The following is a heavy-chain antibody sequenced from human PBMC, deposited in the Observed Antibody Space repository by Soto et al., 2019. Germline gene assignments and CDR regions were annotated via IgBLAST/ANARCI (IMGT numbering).Heavy chain of an antibody. CDR2: ITPMFGTP. D-gene: IGHD3-22*01. V-gene: IGHV1-69*01. J-gene: IGHJ4*02. CDR3: ARDGTLYDSSAYYYLY. CDR1: GGTFSSYT. Sequence: QVQLVQSGAEVKKPGSLVKVSCKASGGTFSSYTITWVRQAPGQGLEWMGGITPMFGTPNYAQKFQGRVTITADESTSTAYMELSSLRSEDTAMYFCARDGTLYDSSAYYYLYWGQGTLVTVSS.